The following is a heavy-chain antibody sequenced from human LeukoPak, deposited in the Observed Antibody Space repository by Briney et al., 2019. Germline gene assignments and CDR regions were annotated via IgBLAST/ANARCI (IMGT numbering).Heavy chain of an antibody. J-gene: IGHJ4*02. CDR2: IKQDGSEK. V-gene: IGHV3-7*01. D-gene: IGHD6-13*01. CDR3: ARVYSSSWFGEYYFDY. Sequence: GGSLRLSCAASGFTFSSYWMSWVRQAPGKGLEWVANIKQDGSEKYYVDSVKGRFTISRDNAKNSLYLQMNSLRAEDTAVYYCARVYSSSWFGEYYFDYWGQGTLVTVSS. CDR1: GFTFSSYW.